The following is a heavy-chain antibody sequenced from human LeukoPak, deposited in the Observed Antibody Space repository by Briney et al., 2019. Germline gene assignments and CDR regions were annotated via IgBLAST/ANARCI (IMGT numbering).Heavy chain of an antibody. J-gene: IGHJ4*02. D-gene: IGHD3-22*01. V-gene: IGHV5-51*01. CDR1: GYSFTNYW. CDR2: IYPGDSDT. Sequence: GESLKISCKGSGYSFTNYWIGWVRQMPGKGLEWMGIIYPGDSDTRYSPSFQGQVTISADKSISTAYLQWSSLKASDTAMYYCARLISDDAGSSGLDYWGQGTLVTVSS. CDR3: ARLISDDAGSSGLDY.